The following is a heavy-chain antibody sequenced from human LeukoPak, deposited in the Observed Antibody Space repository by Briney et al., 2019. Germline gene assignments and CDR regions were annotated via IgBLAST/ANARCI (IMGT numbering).Heavy chain of an antibody. J-gene: IGHJ4*02. CDR1: GFTFRNYY. CDR3: TRDTSWEILSYFDY. V-gene: IGHV3-11*04. CDR2: ISASGDTI. D-gene: IGHD1-26*01. Sequence: PGGSLRLSCAASGFTFRNYYMTWIRQAPGKGLEWVSYISASGDTIYYADSVRGRFTISRDNAKNSLYLDMNTLKAEDTAVYYCTRDTSWEILSYFDYWGQGTLVTVSS.